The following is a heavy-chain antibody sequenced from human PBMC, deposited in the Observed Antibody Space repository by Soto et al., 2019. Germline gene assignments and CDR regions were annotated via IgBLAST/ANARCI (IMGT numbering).Heavy chain of an antibody. CDR3: ARDEGATIDYFYYAMDV. D-gene: IGHD1-26*01. V-gene: IGHV1-46*01. CDR2: INPSGGST. CDR1: GYTFTAYY. Sequence: ASVKVSCKASGYTFTAYYIHWVRQAPGQGLEWMGIINPSGGSTSYAQKFQGRMTMTTHTSTSTFYMELRTLTSADTAVYYCARDEGATIDYFYYAMDVWGQGTTVTVSS. J-gene: IGHJ6*02.